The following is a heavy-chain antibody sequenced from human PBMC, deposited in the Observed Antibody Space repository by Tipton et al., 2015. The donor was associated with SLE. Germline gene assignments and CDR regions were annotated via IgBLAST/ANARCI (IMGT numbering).Heavy chain of an antibody. Sequence: GLVKPSGTLSLTCVVSGGSISSNKWWNWVRQPPGKGLEWIGQIYHTGTTYYNPSLKSRVTISVDTSKNQFSLKLSSVTAADAAVYYCATKTGWYFDLWGRGTLVTVSS. D-gene: IGHD7-27*01. J-gene: IGHJ2*01. V-gene: IGHV4-4*02. CDR1: GGSISSNKW. CDR2: IYHTGTT. CDR3: ATKTGWYFDL.